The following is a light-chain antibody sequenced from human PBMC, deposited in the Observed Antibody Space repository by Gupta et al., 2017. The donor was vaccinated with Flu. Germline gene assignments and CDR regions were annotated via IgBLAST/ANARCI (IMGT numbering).Light chain of an antibody. CDR3: ASEAGNYTRLV. CDR1: SSDVGAYNY. CDR2: AVN. J-gene: IGLJ3*02. Sequence: QSALTQPRSVSGSPGQSVTISCTGTSSDVGAYNYVSWYRQHPGKAPKLIIYAVNKRPSGVPDRFSGSKSGTTASLTISGLQAEDEADYYCASEAGNYTRLVFGGGTKLTVL. V-gene: IGLV2-11*01.